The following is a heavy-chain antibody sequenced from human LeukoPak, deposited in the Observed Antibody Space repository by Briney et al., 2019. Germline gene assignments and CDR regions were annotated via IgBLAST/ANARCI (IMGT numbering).Heavy chain of an antibody. D-gene: IGHD5-24*01. CDR2: VIRDGSFT. CDR3: VRDGDDFNFDY. Sequence: QPGGSLRPSCAASGFTFRSYWMHWVRQAPGKGLEWVSRVIRDGSFTNYADSVKGRFTISRDNAKNTLYLQMSSLRAEDTAVYFCVRDGDDFNFDYWGQGSLVTVSS. J-gene: IGHJ4*02. CDR1: GFTFRSYW. V-gene: IGHV3-74*01.